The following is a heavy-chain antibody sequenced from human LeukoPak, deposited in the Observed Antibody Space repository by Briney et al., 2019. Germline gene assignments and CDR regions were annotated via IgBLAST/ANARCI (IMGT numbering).Heavy chain of an antibody. CDR3: ARVAPGELVPLYYFDY. CDR2: IYYSGST. Sequence: SETLSLTCTVSGGSISSYYWSWTRQPPGKGLEWIGYIYYSGSTNYNPSLKSRVTISVDTSKNQFSLKLSSVTAADTAVYYCARVAPGELVPLYYFDYWGQGTLVTVSS. V-gene: IGHV4-59*01. CDR1: GGSISSYY. D-gene: IGHD1-26*01. J-gene: IGHJ4*02.